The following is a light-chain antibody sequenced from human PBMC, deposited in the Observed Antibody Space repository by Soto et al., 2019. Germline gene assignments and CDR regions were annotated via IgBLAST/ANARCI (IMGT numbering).Light chain of an antibody. CDR2: AAS. CDR1: QGISNY. Sequence: DIQMTQSPSSLSASVXDXVTXXCRASQGISNYLAWYQQKPGKVPKLLIYAASTLQSGVPSRFSGSGSGTDLTLTISSLQPEDVATYYCQKYNSAPLTFTFGPGTKVDIK. V-gene: IGKV1-27*01. CDR3: QKYNSAPLTFT. J-gene: IGKJ3*01.